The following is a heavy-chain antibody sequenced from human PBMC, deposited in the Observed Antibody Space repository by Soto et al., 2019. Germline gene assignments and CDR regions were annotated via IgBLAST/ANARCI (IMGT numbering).Heavy chain of an antibody. J-gene: IGHJ6*02. CDR1: GYSFTIYW. Sequence: PGESLKISCKGSGYSFTIYWIGWVLQMPGKGLEWMGIIYPGDSDTRYSPSFQGQVTISAGKSISTAYLQWSSLKASDTAMYYCARHEWAELQWLVRGMDVWGQGTTVTVSS. CDR2: IYPGDSDT. D-gene: IGHD6-19*01. CDR3: ARHEWAELQWLVRGMDV. V-gene: IGHV5-51*01.